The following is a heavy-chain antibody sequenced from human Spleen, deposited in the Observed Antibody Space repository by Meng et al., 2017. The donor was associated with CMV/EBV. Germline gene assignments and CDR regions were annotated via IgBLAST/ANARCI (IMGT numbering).Heavy chain of an antibody. J-gene: IGHJ4*02. CDR2: ISSSSSYI. D-gene: IGHD3-10*01. CDR3: TRDGVSDS. V-gene: IGHV3-21*01. Sequence: GESLKISCAASGFNFTIYNMNWVRQAPGKGLEWVSSISSSSSYIYYADSVKGRFTVSRDNAKNSLYLQMNSLRAEDTAVYYCTRDGVSDSWGQGTLVTVSS. CDR1: GFNFTIYN.